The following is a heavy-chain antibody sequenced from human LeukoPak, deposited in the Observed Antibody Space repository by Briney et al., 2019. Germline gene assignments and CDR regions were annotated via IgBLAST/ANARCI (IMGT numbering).Heavy chain of an antibody. CDR2: ISSSSTTI. CDR1: GFTFSSSS. J-gene: IGHJ4*02. D-gene: IGHD4-17*01. Sequence: GGSLRLSCAASGFTFSSSSMNWIRQAPGKGLEWISYISSSSTTISYADSVKGRFTISRDNAKNSLFLQMNSLRAEDTALYYCARDLTTVTTPGYWGQGTLVTVSS. CDR3: ARDLTTVTTPGY. V-gene: IGHV3-48*01.